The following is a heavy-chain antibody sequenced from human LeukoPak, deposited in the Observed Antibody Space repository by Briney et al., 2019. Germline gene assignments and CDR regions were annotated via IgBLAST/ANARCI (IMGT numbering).Heavy chain of an antibody. J-gene: IGHJ4*02. V-gene: IGHV1-8*03. Sequence: EASVKVSCKASGYTFTSYDINWVRQATGQGLEWMGWMNPNSGNTGYAQKFQGRVTITRNTSISTAYMELSSLRSEDTAVYYCARGMAGPTSNREDFWSGSKYPEYYFDYWGQGTLVTVPS. CDR1: GYTFTSYD. CDR2: MNPNSGNT. CDR3: ARGMAGPTSNREDFWSGSKYPEYYFDY. D-gene: IGHD3-3*01.